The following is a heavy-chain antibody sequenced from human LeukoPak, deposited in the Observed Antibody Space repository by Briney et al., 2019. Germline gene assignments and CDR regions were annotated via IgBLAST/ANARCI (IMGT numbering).Heavy chain of an antibody. J-gene: IGHJ4*02. Sequence: GGSLRLSCAASGFTFSSYGMHWVRQAPGKGLEWVAFIRYGGNSKYYADSVKGRLTISRDNSKNTLYLQMNSLTAEDTAVYYCAKDFAWSFDYWGQGTLVTVSS. V-gene: IGHV3-30*02. CDR1: GFTFSSYG. CDR2: IRYGGNSK. CDR3: AKDFAWSFDY. D-gene: IGHD3-9*01.